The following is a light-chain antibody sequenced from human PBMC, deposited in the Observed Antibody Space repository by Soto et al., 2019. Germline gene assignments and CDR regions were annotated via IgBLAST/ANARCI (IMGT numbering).Light chain of an antibody. CDR2: DVS. CDR3: CSYAGSYTLV. CDR1: SSDDGGYNF. J-gene: IGLJ3*02. V-gene: IGLV2-11*01. Sequence: QSVLTQPRSVSGSPGQSVTISCTGTSSDDGGYNFVSWYQHHPGKAPKLMIYDVSKRPSGVPDRFSGSKSGSTASLTISGLQAEDEADYYCCSYAGSYTLVFGGGTKVTVL.